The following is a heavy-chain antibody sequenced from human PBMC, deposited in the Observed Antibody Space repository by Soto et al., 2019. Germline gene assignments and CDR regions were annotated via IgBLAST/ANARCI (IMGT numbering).Heavy chain of an antibody. Sequence: QVQLVESGGGVVQPGRSLRLSCAASGFTFSSYGMHWVRQAPGKGLEWVAVISYDGSNKYYADSVKGRFTISRDNSKNTLYPQMNSLRAEDTAVYYCANERGYSYGYGMDVWGQGTTVTVSS. CDR1: GFTFSSYG. CDR2: ISYDGSNK. CDR3: ANERGYSYGYGMDV. V-gene: IGHV3-30*18. D-gene: IGHD5-18*01. J-gene: IGHJ6*02.